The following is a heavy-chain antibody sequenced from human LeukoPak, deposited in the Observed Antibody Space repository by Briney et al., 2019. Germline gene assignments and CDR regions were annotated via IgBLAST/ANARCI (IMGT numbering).Heavy chain of an antibody. CDR3: AREGRITFGGVIVSTRGFYDI. CDR2: ISSSGSTI. D-gene: IGHD3-16*02. Sequence: PGGSLRLSCAASGFTFSDYYMSWIRQAPGKGLEWVSYISSSGSTIYYADSVKGRFTISRDNAKNSLYLQMNSLRAEDTAVYYCAREGRITFGGVIVSTRGFYDIWGQGTMVTVSS. CDR1: GFTFSDYY. J-gene: IGHJ3*02. V-gene: IGHV3-11*01.